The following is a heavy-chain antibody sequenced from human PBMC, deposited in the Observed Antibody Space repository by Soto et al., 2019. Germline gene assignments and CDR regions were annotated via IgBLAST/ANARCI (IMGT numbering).Heavy chain of an antibody. CDR3: ARFSHDYYGMDV. J-gene: IGHJ6*02. CDR1: GGSISSSSYY. V-gene: IGHV4-39*01. Sequence: SETLSLTCTVSGGSISSSSYYWGWIRQPPGKGLEWIGSIYYSGSTYYNPSLKSRVTISVDTSKNQFSLKLSSVTAADTAVYYCARFSHDYYGMDVCGQGTTATVYS. CDR2: IYYSGST.